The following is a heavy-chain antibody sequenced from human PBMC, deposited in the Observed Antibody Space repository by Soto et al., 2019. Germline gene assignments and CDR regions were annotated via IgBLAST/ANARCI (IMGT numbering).Heavy chain of an antibody. V-gene: IGHV1-69*01. CDR2: IIPLFNVA. D-gene: IGHD1-20*01. Sequence: QVQLVQSGPEVKKPGSSVKVSCEASGGTFSNFAVNWVRQAPGQGLEWVGGIIPLFNVAKYAQKFEGRVIIVADDPTGTVYVYLGTMISVEPPVSYRAASGTVVLVYNSTHTEGLNIWGQGTMVTVSS. J-gene: IGHJ3*02. CDR1: GGTFSNFA. CDR3: AASGTVVLVYNSTHTEGLNI.